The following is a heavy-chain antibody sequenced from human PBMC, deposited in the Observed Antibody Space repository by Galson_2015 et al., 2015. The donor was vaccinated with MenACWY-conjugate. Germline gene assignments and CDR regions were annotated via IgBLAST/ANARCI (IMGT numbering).Heavy chain of an antibody. CDR2: IRHDATET. CDR1: RFTFSNYW. J-gene: IGHJ6*02. CDR3: ARDPVRGLDV. V-gene: IGHV3-7*03. Sequence: SLRLSCAVSRFTFSNYWMAWVRQAPGKGLEWVANIRHDATETYYADSVKGRFTIYRDNANSRVYLRMTSLRVEDAAVYFCARDPVRGLDVWGQGTPVTVSS.